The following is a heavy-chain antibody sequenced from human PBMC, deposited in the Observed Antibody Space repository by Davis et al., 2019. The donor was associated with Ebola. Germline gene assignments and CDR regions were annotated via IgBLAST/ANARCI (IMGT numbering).Heavy chain of an antibody. V-gene: IGHV4-59*01. CDR1: GGSISSYY. CDR2: IYYSGTT. CDR3: AREDHTGHDY. D-gene: IGHD2-8*02. J-gene: IGHJ4*02. Sequence: PSETLSLTCTVSGGSISSYYWSWIRQPPGKGLEWIVYIYYSGTTSYNPSLKSRLTISIATSKNQFSLKLSSVTAADTAVYYCAREDHTGHDYWGQGTLVTVSS.